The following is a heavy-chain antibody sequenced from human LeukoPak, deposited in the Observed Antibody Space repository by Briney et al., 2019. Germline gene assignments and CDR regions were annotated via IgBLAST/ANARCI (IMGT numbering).Heavy chain of an antibody. CDR3: AKDWIAVGGRWFDP. CDR2: ISGSGSST. D-gene: IGHD6-19*01. CDR1: RFNFNFHG. Sequence: PGGSLRLSCAALRFNFNFHGMSWVRQAPGKGLEWVSAISGSGSSTFYTESVEGRFTISRDSSKNTLYLEMKNLRVEDTAVYYCAKDWIAVGGRWFDPWGQGTLVTVSS. J-gene: IGHJ5*02. V-gene: IGHV3-23*01.